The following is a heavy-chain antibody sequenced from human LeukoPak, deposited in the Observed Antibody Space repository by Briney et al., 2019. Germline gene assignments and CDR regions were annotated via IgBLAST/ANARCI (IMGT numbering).Heavy chain of an antibody. J-gene: IGHJ5*02. CDR3: ARDNNVGGSYRKFDP. CDR2: IYTSGST. V-gene: IGHV4-4*07. CDR1: GGSIISYY. D-gene: IGHD3-16*02. Sequence: NPSETLSLTCTVSGGSIISYYWSWIRQPAGKGLEWIGRIYTSGSTNYNPSLRSRVTMSVDTSKNQFSLNLSSVTAADTAVYYCARDNNVGGSYRKFDPWGQGTLVTVSS.